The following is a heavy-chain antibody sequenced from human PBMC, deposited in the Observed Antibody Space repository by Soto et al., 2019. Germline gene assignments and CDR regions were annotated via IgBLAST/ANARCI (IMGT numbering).Heavy chain of an antibody. CDR3: ARSSRSYFEY. CDR2: IYNSGST. Sequence: QVQLQESGPGLVKPSQTLSLTCTVSGGSISNGGYYWSWIRPHPGKGLEWIGYIYNSGSTYYNPSLKSRITISANTSKNQFSLKVSSVTAADTAVYYCARSSRSYFEYWGQGTLVTVSS. J-gene: IGHJ4*02. CDR1: GGSISNGGYY. V-gene: IGHV4-31*03.